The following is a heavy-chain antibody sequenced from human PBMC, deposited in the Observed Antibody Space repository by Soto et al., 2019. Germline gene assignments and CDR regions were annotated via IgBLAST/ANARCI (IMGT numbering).Heavy chain of an antibody. Sequence: PSETLSLTCTVSGGSISSGGYYWSWIRQHPGKGLEWIGYIYYSGSTYYNPSLKSRVTISVDTSKNQLSLKVRSVTAADTAVYYCARGMLPPNDWFDPWGQGTLVTVSS. CDR1: GGSISSGGYY. D-gene: IGHD3-10*02. J-gene: IGHJ5*02. CDR3: ARGMLPPNDWFDP. V-gene: IGHV4-31*03. CDR2: IYYSGST.